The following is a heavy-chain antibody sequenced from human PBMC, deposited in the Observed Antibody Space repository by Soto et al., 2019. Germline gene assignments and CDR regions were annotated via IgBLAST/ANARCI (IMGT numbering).Heavy chain of an antibody. CDR1: NGSFTDYF. J-gene: IGHJ5*02. CDR3: VARGMTYKCLSGPHPFDP. CDR2: INHRGGA. V-gene: IGHV4-34*01. D-gene: IGHD2-15*01. Sequence: SSETLSLTCAAHNGSFTDYFWTWIRQSPGRGLERIGEINHRGGATYNPSLRSRVTISIDTSKNHFSLSLRSLTAADTAVYYCVARGMTYKCLSGPHPFDPWGHGTLVTVSS.